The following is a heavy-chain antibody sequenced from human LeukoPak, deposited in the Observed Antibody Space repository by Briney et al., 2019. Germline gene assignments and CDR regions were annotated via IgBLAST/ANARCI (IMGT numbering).Heavy chain of an antibody. J-gene: IGHJ4*02. V-gene: IGHV1-24*01. Sequence: GGSLRLSCAVSGFTFRSFSMTWVRQAPGKGLEWVGSFDPEDGEDGETHYAQKFQGRVTMTEDASTDTAYMELTSLSSEDTALYYCAMTDRYAGRPFDYWGQGTLVTVSS. CDR1: GFTFRSFS. CDR2: FDPEDGEDGET. D-gene: IGHD3-9*01. CDR3: AMTDRYAGRPFDY.